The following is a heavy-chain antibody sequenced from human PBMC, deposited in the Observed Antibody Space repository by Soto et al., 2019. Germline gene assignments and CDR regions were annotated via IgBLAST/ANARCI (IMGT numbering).Heavy chain of an antibody. CDR1: GYTFTSYP. D-gene: IGHD1-26*01. V-gene: IGHV1-3*01. CDR3: ARGPVGANIAKVYYYYGMDV. J-gene: IGHJ6*02. CDR2: INAGNGNT. Sequence: ASVKVSCKALGYTFTSYPIRRVRQAPGQRLEWMGRINAGNGNTKYSLKFQSRVTITRDTSASTAYMELSSLRSEDTAVYYCARGPVGANIAKVYYYYGMDVRGQGTTVTVSS.